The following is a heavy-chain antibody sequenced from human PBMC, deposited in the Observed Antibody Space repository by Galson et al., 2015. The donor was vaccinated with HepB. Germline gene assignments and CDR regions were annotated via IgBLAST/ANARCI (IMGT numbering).Heavy chain of an antibody. J-gene: IGHJ5*02. Sequence: SVKVSCKASGGTFSSYAISWVRQAPGQGLEWMGGIIPIFGTANYAQKFQGRVTITADESTSTAYMELRSLRSDDTAVYYCARVQEGGLSWFDPWGQGTLVTVSS. CDR3: ARVQEGGLSWFDP. CDR2: IIPIFGTA. D-gene: IGHD3-16*01. CDR1: GGTFSSYA. V-gene: IGHV1-69*13.